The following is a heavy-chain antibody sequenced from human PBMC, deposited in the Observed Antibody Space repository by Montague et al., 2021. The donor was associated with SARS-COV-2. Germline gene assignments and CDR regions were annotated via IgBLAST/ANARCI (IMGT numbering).Heavy chain of an antibody. V-gene: IGHV4-4*02. J-gene: IGHJ4*02. Sequence: SETLSLTCAVSGGSISSSNWWSWVRQPPGKGLEWIGEIYHSGSTKYNPSLRSRVTISVDKSKNQFSLKLSSVSVADTAVFYCARDPRYSLSWSFDYWGQGTLVTVSS. D-gene: IGHD6-13*01. CDR2: IYHSGST. CDR1: GGSISSSNW. CDR3: ARDPRYSLSWSFDY.